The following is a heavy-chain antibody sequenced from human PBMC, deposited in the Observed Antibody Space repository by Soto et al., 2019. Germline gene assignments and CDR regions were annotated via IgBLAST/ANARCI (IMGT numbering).Heavy chain of an antibody. Sequence: ASVKVSCKASGYTFTSYGISWVRQAPGQGLEWMGWISAYNGNTNYAQKLQGRVTMTTDTSTSTAYMELRSLRSDDTAVYYCARGSHYDSSGYYSADAFDIWGQGTMVTVSS. CDR3: ARGSHYDSSGYYSADAFDI. J-gene: IGHJ3*02. D-gene: IGHD3-22*01. CDR1: GYTFTSYG. V-gene: IGHV1-18*01. CDR2: ISAYNGNT.